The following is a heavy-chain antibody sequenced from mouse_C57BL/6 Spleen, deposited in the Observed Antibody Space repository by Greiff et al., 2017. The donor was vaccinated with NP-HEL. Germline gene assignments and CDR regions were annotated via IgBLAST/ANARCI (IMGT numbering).Heavy chain of an antibody. CDR1: GYAFSSYW. CDR2: LYPGDRDT. Sequence: VQVVESGAELVKPGASVKISCKASGYAFSSYWMNWVQQRPGKGLEWIGQLYPGDRDTNYNRKFKGKATLTADKSSSTAYMQLSSLTSEDSAVYFCAKWYFDVWGTGTTVTVSS. CDR3: AKWYFDV. V-gene: IGHV1-80*01. J-gene: IGHJ1*03.